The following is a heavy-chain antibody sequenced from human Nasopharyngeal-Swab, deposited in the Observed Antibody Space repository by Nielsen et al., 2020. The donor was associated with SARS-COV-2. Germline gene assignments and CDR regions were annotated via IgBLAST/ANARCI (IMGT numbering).Heavy chain of an antibody. J-gene: IGHJ6*02. V-gene: IGHV1-69*06. CDR2: IIPIFGTA. Sequence: SVKVSCKASGGTFSSYAISWVRQAPGQGLEWMGGIIPIFGTANYAQKFQGRVTITADKSTSTAYMELSSLRSEDTAVYYCARGLSEYSSSSDVSGYYYGMDVWGQGTTVTVSS. D-gene: IGHD6-6*01. CDR1: GGTFSSYA. CDR3: ARGLSEYSSSSDVSGYYYGMDV.